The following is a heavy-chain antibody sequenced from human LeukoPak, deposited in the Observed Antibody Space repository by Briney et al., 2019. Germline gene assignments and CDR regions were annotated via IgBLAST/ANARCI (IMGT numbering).Heavy chain of an antibody. Sequence: GGSLRLSCAASGFTFSSYWMSWVRQAPGKGLGWVANIKQDGSEKYYVDSVKGRFTISRDNAKNSLYLQMNSLRAEDTAVYYCARSDCSGGSCYSVWGQGTLVTVSS. CDR3: ARSDCSGGSCYSV. CDR2: IKQDGSEK. CDR1: GFTFSSYW. J-gene: IGHJ4*02. D-gene: IGHD2-15*01. V-gene: IGHV3-7*03.